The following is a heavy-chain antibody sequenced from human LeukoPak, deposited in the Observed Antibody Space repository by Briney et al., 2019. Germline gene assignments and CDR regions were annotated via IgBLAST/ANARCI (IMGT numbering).Heavy chain of an antibody. CDR2: IYYSGST. CDR1: GGSISSYY. CDR3: ASSGPGHATFDY. V-gene: IGHV4-59*01. Sequence: SETLSLTCTVSGGSISSYYWSWIRQPPGKGLEWIGYIYYSGSTNYNPSLKSRVTISVDTSKNQFSLKLSSVTAADTAVYYCASSGPGHATFDYWGQGTLVTVSS. J-gene: IGHJ4*02. D-gene: IGHD2-8*02.